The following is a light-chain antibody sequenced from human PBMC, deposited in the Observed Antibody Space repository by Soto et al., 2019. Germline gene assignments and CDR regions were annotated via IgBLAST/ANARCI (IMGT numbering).Light chain of an antibody. CDR2: AAS. Sequence: DIQRTQSPSSLSASVGDRVTITCRASQSISSYLNWYQQKPGKAPKLLIYAASSLQSDVPSRFSGSGSGTDFTLTISSRPPADFATYYCHQSYSTNITCRQGTRPEI. J-gene: IGKJ5*01. V-gene: IGKV1-39*01. CDR1: QSISSY. CDR3: HQSYSTNIT.